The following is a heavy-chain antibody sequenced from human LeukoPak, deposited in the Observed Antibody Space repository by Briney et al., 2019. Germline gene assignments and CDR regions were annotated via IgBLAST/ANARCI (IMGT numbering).Heavy chain of an antibody. CDR1: GFTFSSYS. D-gene: IGHD3-10*01. CDR3: ARDRGWFGELLPDY. J-gene: IGHJ4*02. CDR2: ISSSNSYI. V-gene: IGHV3-21*01. Sequence: GGSLRLSCAASGFTFSSYSMNWVRQAPGKGLEWVSSISSSNSYIYYADSVKGRFTISGDNAKNSLFLQMNSLRAEDTAVYYCARDRGWFGELLPDYWGQGTLVTVSS.